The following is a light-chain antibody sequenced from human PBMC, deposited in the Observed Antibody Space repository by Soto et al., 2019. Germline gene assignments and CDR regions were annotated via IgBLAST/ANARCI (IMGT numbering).Light chain of an antibody. CDR3: QQYKKWPPLT. CDR2: GAF. Sequence: EIVMTQSPATLSVSPGETATLCCRASQSVTYNLAWYQQKPGQGPRLLIYGAFTRATGIPARFSGSGSGTEFTLTISSLQSEDFAVYYCQQYKKWPPLTFGGGIKVEIK. CDR1: QSVTYN. J-gene: IGKJ4*01. V-gene: IGKV3-15*01.